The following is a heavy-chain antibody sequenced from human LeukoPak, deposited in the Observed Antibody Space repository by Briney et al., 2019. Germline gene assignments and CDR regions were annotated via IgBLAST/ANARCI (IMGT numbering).Heavy chain of an antibody. V-gene: IGHV3-48*04. Sequence: GSLRLSCAASGFTFSSYSMNWVRQAPGKGLEWVSYISSSSSTIYYADSVKGRFTISRDNAKNSLYLQMNSLRAEDTAVYYCASGTYYYGSGSYYSDPFDYWGQGTLVTVSS. CDR1: GFTFSSYS. CDR2: ISSSSSTI. D-gene: IGHD3-10*01. J-gene: IGHJ4*02. CDR3: ASGTYYYGSGSYYSDPFDY.